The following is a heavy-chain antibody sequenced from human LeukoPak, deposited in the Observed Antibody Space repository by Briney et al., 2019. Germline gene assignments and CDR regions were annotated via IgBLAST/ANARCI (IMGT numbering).Heavy chain of an antibody. CDR2: ISGSGGST. J-gene: IGHJ4*02. CDR3: AKELYSSGWYGLDY. D-gene: IGHD6-19*01. Sequence: GGSLRLPCAASGFTFSSYAMSWVRQAPGKGLEWVSAISGSGGSTYYADSVKRRFTISRDNSKNTLYLQMNSRRAEDTAVYYCAKELYSSGWYGLDYWGQGTLVTVSS. CDR1: GFTFSSYA. V-gene: IGHV3-23*01.